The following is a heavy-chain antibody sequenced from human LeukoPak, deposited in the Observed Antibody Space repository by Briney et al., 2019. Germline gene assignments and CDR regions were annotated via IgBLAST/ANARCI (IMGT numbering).Heavy chain of an antibody. D-gene: IGHD1-20*01. CDR2: ISSSGSTI. CDR1: GFTFSDYY. V-gene: IGHV3-11*01. J-gene: IGHJ3*02. CDR3: ARGRYNWNDGPIIAFDI. Sequence: SGGSLRLSCAASGFTFSDYYMSWIRQAPGKGLEWVSYISSSGSTIYYADSVKGRFTISRDNAKNSLYLQMNSLRAEDTAVYYCARGRYNWNDGPIIAFDIWGQGTMVTVSS.